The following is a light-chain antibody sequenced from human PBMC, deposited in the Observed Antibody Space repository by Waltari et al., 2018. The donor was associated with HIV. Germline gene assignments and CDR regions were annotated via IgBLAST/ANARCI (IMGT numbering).Light chain of an antibody. CDR3: CSYAGSSTWV. CDR2: EVS. Sequence: QSALTQPASVSGSPGQSITISCTRTSSDVGSYNLVPWYQQHPGKAPKLMIYEVSKRPSGVSNRFSGSKSGNTASLTISGLQAEDEADYYCCSYAGSSTWVFGGGTKLTVL. J-gene: IGLJ3*02. CDR1: SSDVGSYNL. V-gene: IGLV2-23*02.